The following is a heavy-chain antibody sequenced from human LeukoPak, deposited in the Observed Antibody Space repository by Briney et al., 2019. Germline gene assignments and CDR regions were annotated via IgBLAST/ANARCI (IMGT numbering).Heavy chain of an antibody. CDR1: GGAISSGGYY. J-gene: IGHJ3*02. V-gene: IGHV4-30-2*01. CDR3: AREGVGDGYRLSAFDI. CDR2: IYHSGST. Sequence: SETLSLTCTVSGGAISSGGYYWSWIRQPPGKGLEWIGYIYHSGSTYYNPSLKSRVTISVDRSKNQFSLKLSSETAADTAVYYCAREGVGDGYRLSAFDIWGQGTMVTVSS. D-gene: IGHD5-24*01.